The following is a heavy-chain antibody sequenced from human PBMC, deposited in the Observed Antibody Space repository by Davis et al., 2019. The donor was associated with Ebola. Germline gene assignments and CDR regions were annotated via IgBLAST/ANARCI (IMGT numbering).Heavy chain of an antibody. J-gene: IGHJ4*02. CDR1: GFTFSLFA. CDR2: VSYDGRHK. CDR3: ARDRYSYGIPFDY. Sequence: GESLKISCAASGFTFSLFAMHWVRQAPGKGLEWVAVVSYDGRHKYYADSVKGRFTISRDNSKNTLNLQMNSLRAEDTAVYYCARDRYSYGIPFDYWGQGTLVTVSS. V-gene: IGHV3-30*04. D-gene: IGHD5-18*01.